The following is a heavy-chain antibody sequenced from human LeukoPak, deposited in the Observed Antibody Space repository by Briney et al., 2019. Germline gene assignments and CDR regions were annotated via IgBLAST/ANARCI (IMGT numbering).Heavy chain of an antibody. V-gene: IGHV3-30-3*01. Sequence: PGGSLRLSCAASGFTFSSYAMHWVRQAPGKGLEWVAVISYDGSNKYYADSVKGRFTISRDNSKNTLYLQMNSLRAEDTAVYYCARAEEQRWGYVDYWGQGTLVTVSS. D-gene: IGHD5-24*01. CDR2: ISYDGSNK. CDR1: GFTFSSYA. CDR3: ARAEEQRWGYVDY. J-gene: IGHJ4*02.